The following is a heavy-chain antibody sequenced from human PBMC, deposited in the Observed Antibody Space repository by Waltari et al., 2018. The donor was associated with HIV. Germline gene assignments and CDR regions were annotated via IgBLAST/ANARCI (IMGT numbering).Heavy chain of an antibody. CDR2: INGNGATT. CDR1: GFTFSQYY. V-gene: IGHV3-64D*06. J-gene: IGHJ4*02. CDR3: VLDANRPLDY. Sequence: EVQLVESGGGSVQPGGSLRLSCSASGFTFSQYYMHWVRQAPGKGLEYGSVINGNGATTYYADSVKGRVTISRDNSKNTVYLQMSSLRVEDTAVYYCVLDANRPLDYWGQGTLVSVSS.